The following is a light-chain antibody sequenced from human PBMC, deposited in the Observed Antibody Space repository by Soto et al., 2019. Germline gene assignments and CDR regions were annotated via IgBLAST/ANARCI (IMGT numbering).Light chain of an antibody. V-gene: IGKV1-5*03. Sequence: DIQMTQSPSTLSASVGDRVTITCRASQSISSWLAWYQQKPGKAPKFLIYKASTLESGVPSRFSGSGSGTEFTLTIRRLEPEDFAVYYCKQYGTSAGTFGQGTKVDIK. CDR1: QSISSW. CDR3: KQYGTSAGT. CDR2: KAS. J-gene: IGKJ1*01.